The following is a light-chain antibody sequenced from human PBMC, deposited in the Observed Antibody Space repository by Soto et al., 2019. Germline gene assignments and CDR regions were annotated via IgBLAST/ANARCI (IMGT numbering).Light chain of an antibody. CDR1: SSNIGINT. Sequence: QSVLTQPPSESGTPGQRVTISCSGSSSNIGINTVNWYQQLPATAPKLLMYSNNRRPSGVPDRFSGSKSGTSASLAISGLQSEDEADYYCVAWDGSLNGHVFGGGTQLTVL. V-gene: IGLV1-44*01. CDR2: SNN. CDR3: VAWDGSLNGHV. J-gene: IGLJ7*01.